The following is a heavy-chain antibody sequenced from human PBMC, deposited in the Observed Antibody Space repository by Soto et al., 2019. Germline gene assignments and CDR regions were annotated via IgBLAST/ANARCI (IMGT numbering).Heavy chain of an antibody. D-gene: IGHD3-22*01. CDR2: IYYSGST. V-gene: IGHV4-31*03. CDR3: ARSPPPIVIVINAFALDI. CDR1: GGSISRGCYY. J-gene: IGHJ3*02. Sequence: QVQLQESGPGLVKPSQTLSLTCTVSGGSISRGCYYWSWIRQHPGKGVEWSGYIYYSGSTYYTPALKSRVTIAVDTSNNQDSLKLSSVTAADTAVYYCARSPPPIVIVINAFALDIWGQGTMVTVSS.